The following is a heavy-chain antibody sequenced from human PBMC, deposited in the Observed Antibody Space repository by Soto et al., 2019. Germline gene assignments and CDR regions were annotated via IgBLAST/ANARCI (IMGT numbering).Heavy chain of an antibody. D-gene: IGHD2-21*02. V-gene: IGHV2-5*02. CDR3: IQSRCGGDCLQSYASYYYYGMDV. J-gene: IGHJ6*02. CDR2: IYWDDDK. CDR1: AFSLSTGGVG. Sequence: QITLKESGPTLVKPTQTLTLTCTFSAFSLSTGGVGVGWIRQPPGKALEWLALIYWDDDKRYSPSLRSRLTSTKDTSKNQVVLTMTNMDPGDTATYYCIQSRCGGDCLQSYASYYYYGMDVWGQGTTVTVSS.